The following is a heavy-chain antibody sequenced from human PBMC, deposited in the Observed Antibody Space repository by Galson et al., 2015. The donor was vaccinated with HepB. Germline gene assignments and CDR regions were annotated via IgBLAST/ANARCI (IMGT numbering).Heavy chain of an antibody. V-gene: IGHV1-2*02. D-gene: IGHD2-15*01. J-gene: IGHJ4*02. Sequence: SVKVSCKASGYTFTGYYLHWVRQAPGQGLEWVGWINPSGGATNYAQKFQGRVTMTRDTSISTAYMDLSRLTSDDTAVYYCAGDGTLGWLIHYWGQGTLVTVSS. CDR3: AGDGTLGWLIHY. CDR2: INPSGGAT. CDR1: GYTFTGYY.